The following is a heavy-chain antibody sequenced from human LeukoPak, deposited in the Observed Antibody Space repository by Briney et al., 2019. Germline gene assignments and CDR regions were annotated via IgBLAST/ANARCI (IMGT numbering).Heavy chain of an antibody. Sequence: ASVKVSCKVSGYTLTELSMHWVRQAPGKGLEWMGGFDPEDGETIYAQKFQGGATMTEDTSTDTAYMELSSLRSEDTAVYYCATGDIVVVPADTLDYWGQGTLVTVSS. D-gene: IGHD2-2*01. CDR2: FDPEDGET. V-gene: IGHV1-24*01. J-gene: IGHJ4*02. CDR3: ATGDIVVVPADTLDY. CDR1: GYTLTELS.